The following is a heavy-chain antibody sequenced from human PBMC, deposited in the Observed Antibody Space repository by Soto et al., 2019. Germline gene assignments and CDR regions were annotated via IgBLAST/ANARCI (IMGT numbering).Heavy chain of an antibody. D-gene: IGHD1-1*01. V-gene: IGHV4-59*08. CDR1: GGSISSYY. J-gene: IGHJ4*02. Sequence: QVQLQESGPGLVKPSETLSLTCTVSGGSISSYYWSWIRQPPGKGLEWIGYIYYSGSTNYNPSLKRRATISVATSKNQFSLKLSSVTAADTAVYYCARRRQNWNVAEFDYWGQGTLVTVSS. CDR2: IYYSGST. CDR3: ARRRQNWNVAEFDY.